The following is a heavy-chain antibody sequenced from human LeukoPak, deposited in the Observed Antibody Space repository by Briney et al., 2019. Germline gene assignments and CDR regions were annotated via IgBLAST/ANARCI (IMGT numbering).Heavy chain of an antibody. Sequence: GGSLRLSCAASGFTFSSYGMHWVRQAPGKGLEWVAVISYDGSNKYYADSVKGRFTISRNNSKNTLYLQMNNPRAEDTAVYYCTRGIAVANLDYWGQGTLVTVSS. J-gene: IGHJ4*02. V-gene: IGHV3-30*03. CDR1: GFTFSSYG. D-gene: IGHD6-19*01. CDR3: TRGIAVANLDY. CDR2: ISYDGSNK.